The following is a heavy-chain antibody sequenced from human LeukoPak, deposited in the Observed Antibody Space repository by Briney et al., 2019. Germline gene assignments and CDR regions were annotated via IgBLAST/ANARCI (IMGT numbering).Heavy chain of an antibody. CDR3: ARVPPQYCSSTSCYSFWFDP. J-gene: IGHJ5*02. CDR2: IYPGDSDT. CDR1: GYSFTSYW. V-gene: IGHV5-51*01. Sequence: GESLKISCNGSGYSFTSYWIGWVRQMPGKGLEWMGIIYPGDSDTRYSPSFQGQVTISADKSISTAYLQWSSLKASDTAMYYCARVPPQYCSSTSCYSFWFDPWGQGTLVTVSS. D-gene: IGHD2-2*02.